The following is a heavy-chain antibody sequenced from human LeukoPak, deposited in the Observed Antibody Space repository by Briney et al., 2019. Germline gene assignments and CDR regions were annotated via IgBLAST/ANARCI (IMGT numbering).Heavy chain of an antibody. CDR1: GFTFSSYA. CDR2: IGSSSSFI. J-gene: IGHJ4*02. Sequence: GGSLRLSCAASGFTFSSYAMSWVRQAPGKGLEWVSSIGSSSSFIYYADSVNGRFTISRDNANNSLYLQMNSLRAEDSAMYYCARWGGSSSRGYYFDYWGQGTLVTVSS. D-gene: IGHD6-6*01. V-gene: IGHV3-21*01. CDR3: ARWGGSSSRGYYFDY.